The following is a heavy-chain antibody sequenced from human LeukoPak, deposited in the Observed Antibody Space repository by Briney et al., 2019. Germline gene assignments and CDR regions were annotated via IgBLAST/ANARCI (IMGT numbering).Heavy chain of an antibody. CDR3: ARQDNYYDSTGYTPYWYFDL. Sequence: ASVKVSCKASGYTFTGYYMHWVRQAPGQGLEWMGWINPNSGGTNYAQKFQGRVNMTRDTSISTAYMELSRLRSDVTAVYSCARQDNYYDSTGYTPYWYFDLWGRGTLVTVSS. V-gene: IGHV1-2*02. J-gene: IGHJ2*01. CDR2: INPNSGGT. CDR1: GYTFTGYY. D-gene: IGHD3-22*01.